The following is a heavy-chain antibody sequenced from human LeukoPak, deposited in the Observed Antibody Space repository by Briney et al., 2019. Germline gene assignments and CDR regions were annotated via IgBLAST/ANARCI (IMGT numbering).Heavy chain of an antibody. V-gene: IGHV3-30*04. CDR3: VRGAPSYSGTRPPKFDY. CDR2: ISYDATNK. CDR1: GFTFSSYA. J-gene: IGHJ4*02. D-gene: IGHD1-1*01. Sequence: PGRSPRLSCEASGFTFSSYAMHWVRQAPGKGLEWVAGISYDATNKYYAGSVSVRFIISRDSSKNTLFFQMNRLTPEDTAVYYCVRGAPSYSGTRPPKFDYWGQGTLVTVSS.